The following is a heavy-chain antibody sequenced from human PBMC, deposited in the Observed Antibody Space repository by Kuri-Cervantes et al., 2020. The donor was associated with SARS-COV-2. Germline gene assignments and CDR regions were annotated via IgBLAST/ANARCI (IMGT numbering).Heavy chain of an antibody. Sequence: GESLKISCAASGFTFSRYAMHWVRQAPGKGLEWVAVISYDGSNKYYADSVKGRFTISRDNSQNTLYLHMKSLRSEDTAMYYCAKDRVGVQDFWGQGTLVTVSS. CDR2: ISYDGSNK. CDR1: GFTFSRYA. CDR3: AKDRVGVQDF. V-gene: IGHV3-30-3*01. J-gene: IGHJ4*02. D-gene: IGHD2-21*01.